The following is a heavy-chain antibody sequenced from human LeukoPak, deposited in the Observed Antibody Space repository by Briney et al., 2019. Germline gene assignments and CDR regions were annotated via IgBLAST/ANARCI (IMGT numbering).Heavy chain of an antibody. V-gene: IGHV4-39*01. J-gene: IGHJ4*02. CDR2: INYSGTT. Sequence: PSETLSLTCTVSGGAISNDNFYWGWVRQPPGKGLEWVGSINYSGTTYYNPSLRGRVSISVDTSRTQFFLRLSSVTAADTAAYYCARLFDSWGQGTLVTVSS. CDR3: ARLFDS. CDR1: GGAISNDNFY.